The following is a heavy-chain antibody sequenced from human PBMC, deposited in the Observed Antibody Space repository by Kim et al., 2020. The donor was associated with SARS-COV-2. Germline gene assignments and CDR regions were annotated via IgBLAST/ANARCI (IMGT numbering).Heavy chain of an antibody. D-gene: IGHD1-1*01. CDR1: GYTFSNYD. CDR2: MNPNSGST. Sequence: ASVKVSCKASGYTFSNYDINWVRQATGQGLEWMGWMNPNSGSTGYAQKFQGRVTMTRNTSTSTAYMDLSSLRSEDTAVYYCARGPALNGGPYYFDYWGRGTPVTVSS. V-gene: IGHV1-8*01. CDR3: ARGPALNGGPYYFDY. J-gene: IGHJ4*02.